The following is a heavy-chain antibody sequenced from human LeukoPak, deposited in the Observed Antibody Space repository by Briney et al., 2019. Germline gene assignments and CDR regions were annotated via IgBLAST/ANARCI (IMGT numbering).Heavy chain of an antibody. Sequence: SVEVFCKASGGTFSSYAISWVRQAPGQGLEWMGGIIPIFGTANYAQKFQGRVTITADESTSTAYMELSSLGSEDTAVYYCATLFTNLRFGYGMDVWGQGTTVTVSS. D-gene: IGHD5/OR15-5a*01. CDR3: ATLFTNLRFGYGMDV. J-gene: IGHJ6*02. V-gene: IGHV1-69*13. CDR1: GGTFSSYA. CDR2: IIPIFGTA.